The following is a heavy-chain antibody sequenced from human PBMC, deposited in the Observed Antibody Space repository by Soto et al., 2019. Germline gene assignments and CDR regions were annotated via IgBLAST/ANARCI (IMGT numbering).Heavy chain of an antibody. V-gene: IGHV4-59*01. CDR1: SGSISDFY. Sequence: SETLSLTCPVSSGSISDFYWSWIRQPTGKGLEYIGHFCYTGSPNYNPTLRSRVTVSVDTCNNQXSLILRSVTAADAAVYYCAHFGGGYSGFDWSQGVMVTVSS. J-gene: IGHJ1*01. D-gene: IGHD2-15*01. CDR2: FCYTGSP. CDR3: AHFGGGYSGFD.